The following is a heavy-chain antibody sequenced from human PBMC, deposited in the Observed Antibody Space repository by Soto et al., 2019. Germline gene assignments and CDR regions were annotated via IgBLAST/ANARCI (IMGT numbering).Heavy chain of an antibody. CDR3: ARAGDTAMVTFDY. D-gene: IGHD5-18*01. V-gene: IGHV4-30-4*01. J-gene: IGHJ4*02. CDR1: GGSISSGDYY. Sequence: PSETLSLTCTVSGGSISSGDYYWSWIRQPPGKGLEWIGYIYYSGSTYYNPSLKSRVTISVDTSKNPFSLKLSSVTAADTAVYYCARAGDTAMVTFDYWGQGTLVTVSS. CDR2: IYYSGST.